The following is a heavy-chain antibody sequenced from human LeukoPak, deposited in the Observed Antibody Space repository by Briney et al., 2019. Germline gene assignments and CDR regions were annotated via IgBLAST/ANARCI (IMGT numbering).Heavy chain of an antibody. CDR1: GFTFSIYA. V-gene: IGHV3-23*01. CDR3: ARGPGGYSLDY. J-gene: IGHJ4*02. Sequence: PGGSLRLSCAASGFTFSIYAMSWVRQAPGKGLEWVSSISGSGGGDSTYYADSVKGRFTVSRDSSKNTLYLQMNSLRAEDTAVYYCARGPGGYSLDYWGQGTLVTVSS. CDR2: ISGSGGGDST. D-gene: IGHD3-16*01.